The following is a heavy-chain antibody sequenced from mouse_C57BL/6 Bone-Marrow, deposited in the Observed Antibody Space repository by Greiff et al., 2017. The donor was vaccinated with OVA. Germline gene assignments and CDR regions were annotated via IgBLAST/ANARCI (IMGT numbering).Heavy chain of an antibody. V-gene: IGHV7-1*01. D-gene: IGHD2-5*01. CDR3: ARDDAYYSNSWYFDV. J-gene: IGHJ1*03. CDR1: GFTFSDFY. CDR2: SRNKANDYTT. Sequence: EVKVVESGGGLVQSGRSLRLSCATSGFTFSDFYMEWVRQAPGKGLEWIAASRNKANDYTTEYSASVKGRFIVSRDTSQSILYLQMNALRAEDTAIYYCARDDAYYSNSWYFDVWGTGTTVTVSS.